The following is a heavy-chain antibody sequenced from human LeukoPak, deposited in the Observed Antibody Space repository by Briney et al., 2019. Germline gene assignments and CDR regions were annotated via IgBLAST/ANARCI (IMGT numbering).Heavy chain of an antibody. CDR2: IYSSGST. V-gene: IGHV4-4*08. CDR1: GGSISGDY. J-gene: IGHJ6*03. CDR3: ARNAISYRNHYYYFMDV. Sequence: PSETLSLTCTVSGGSISGDYWSWIRQPPGKGLEWIGYIYSSGSTNYNPSLKSRVTMSVDTSKNLFSLELSSVTAADTAVYYCARNAISYRNHYYYFMDVWGKGTTVTVSS. D-gene: IGHD4-11*01.